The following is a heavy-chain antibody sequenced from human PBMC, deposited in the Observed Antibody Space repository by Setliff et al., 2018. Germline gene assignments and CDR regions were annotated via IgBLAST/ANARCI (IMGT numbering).Heavy chain of an antibody. J-gene: IGHJ6*03. Sequence: SETLSLTCTVSDVSISGYYWSWIRQPPGKGLEWIGYIHSSGRSNSNPSLKSRVTTSIDTSKNPFSLKLSSVTAADTAVYYCARQPYSTTYYYYYHCMDVWGKGTTVTVSS. V-gene: IGHV4-4*08. CDR3: ARQPYSTTYYYYYHCMDV. CDR1: DVSISGYY. CDR2: IHSSGRS. D-gene: IGHD6-13*01.